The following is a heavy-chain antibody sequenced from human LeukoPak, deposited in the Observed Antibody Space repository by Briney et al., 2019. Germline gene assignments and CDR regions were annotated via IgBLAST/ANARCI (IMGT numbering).Heavy chain of an antibody. CDR3: ARTPRYDFWSGYLFDY. J-gene: IGHJ4*02. Sequence: ASVKVSCKASGYTFTTYGVGWVRQAPGQGLEWMGWISAYTGDTSYARKLQGRVTMTTDTSTSTAYMELRSLRSDDTAVYYCARTPRYDFWSGYLFDYWGQGTLVTVSS. D-gene: IGHD3-3*01. V-gene: IGHV1-18*01. CDR2: ISAYTGDT. CDR1: GYTFTTYG.